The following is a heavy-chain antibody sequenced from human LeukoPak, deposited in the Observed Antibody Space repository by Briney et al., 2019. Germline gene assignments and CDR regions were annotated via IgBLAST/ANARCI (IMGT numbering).Heavy chain of an antibody. CDR1: GGTFSSYT. J-gene: IGHJ5*02. CDR2: IIPILGIA. D-gene: IGHD2-2*01. CDR3: ASLERYCSSTSCSKGKNWFDP. V-gene: IGHV1-69*02. Sequence: ASVKLSCKASGGTFSSYTISWVRQAPGQGHEWMGRIIPILGIANYAQKFQGRVTITADKSTSTAYMELSSLRPEDTAVYYCASLERYCSSTSCSKGKNWFDPWGQGTLVTVSS.